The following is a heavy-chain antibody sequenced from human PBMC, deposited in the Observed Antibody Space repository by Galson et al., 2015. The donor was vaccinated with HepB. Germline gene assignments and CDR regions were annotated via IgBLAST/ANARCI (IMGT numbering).Heavy chain of an antibody. CDR2: ISGYSDDT. CDR3: ARDDYSCWYWSDGFDI. D-gene: IGHD6-19*01. Sequence: SVKVSCKASGYRFTNFGISWVRQAPGQGLEWMGWISGYSDDTNYAQKFQGRVTLTTDTSTSTAFMELRSLRFDDTALYYCARDDYSCWYWSDGFDIWGQGTMVTVS. V-gene: IGHV1-18*01. J-gene: IGHJ3*02. CDR1: GYRFTNFG.